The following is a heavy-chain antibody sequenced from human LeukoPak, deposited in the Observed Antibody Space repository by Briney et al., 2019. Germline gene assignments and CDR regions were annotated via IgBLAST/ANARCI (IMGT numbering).Heavy chain of an antibody. CDR3: AKDRGDGYRSGAFDI. V-gene: IGHV3-30*18. D-gene: IGHD3-10*01. Sequence: PGGSLRLSCAASGFTFSSYGMHWVRQAPGKGLEWVAVISYDGSNKYYADSVKGRFTISRDNSKNTLYLQMNSLRAEDTAVYYCAKDRGDGYRSGAFDIWGQGTMVTVSS. CDR2: ISYDGSNK. CDR1: GFTFSSYG. J-gene: IGHJ3*02.